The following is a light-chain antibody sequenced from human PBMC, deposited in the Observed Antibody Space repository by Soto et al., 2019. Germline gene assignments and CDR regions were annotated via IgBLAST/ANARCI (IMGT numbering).Light chain of an antibody. CDR2: HAS. CDR3: QQYDTDSRMWT. J-gene: IGKJ1*01. V-gene: IGKV1-5*01. CDR1: QSISNW. Sequence: DIQMTQSPSTLPASVGDRVTITCRASQSISNWLAWYQQKPGTAPKVLIYHASNLQSGVPSRFSGSGFGTDFTLNIRGLQPEDFATYYCQQYDTDSRMWTFGQGTKVDIK.